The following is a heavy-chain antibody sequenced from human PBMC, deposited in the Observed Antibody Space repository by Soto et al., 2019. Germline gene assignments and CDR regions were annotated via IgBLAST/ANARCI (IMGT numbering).Heavy chain of an antibody. CDR1: GYTFTGYY. CDR3: AGTDSSSSRYYYYGMDV. Sequence: QVQLVQSGAEVKKPGASVKVSCKASGYTFTGYYMHWVRQAPGQGLEWMGWINPNSGGTNYAQKFKGRVTMTRDTSISTAYMELSRLRSDDTAVYYCAGTDSSSSRYYYYGMDVWGQGTTVTVSS. D-gene: IGHD6-6*01. CDR2: INPNSGGT. V-gene: IGHV1-2*02. J-gene: IGHJ6*02.